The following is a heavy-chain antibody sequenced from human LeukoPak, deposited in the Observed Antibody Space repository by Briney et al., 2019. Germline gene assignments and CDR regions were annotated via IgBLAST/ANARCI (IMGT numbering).Heavy chain of an antibody. J-gene: IGHJ4*02. CDR1: GGSFSGYY. D-gene: IGHD6-13*01. CDR3: ARDPSIAAAAPTG. Sequence: SETLSLTCAVYGGSFSGYYWSWIRQPPGKGLEWIGEINHSGSTNYNPSLKSRVTMSVDTSKNQFSLKLSSVTAADTAVYYCARDPSIAAAAPTGWGQGTLVTVSS. V-gene: IGHV4-34*01. CDR2: INHSGST.